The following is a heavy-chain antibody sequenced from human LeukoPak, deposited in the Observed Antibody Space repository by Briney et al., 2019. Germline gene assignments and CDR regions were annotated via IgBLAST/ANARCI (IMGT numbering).Heavy chain of an antibody. Sequence: GGSLSLSCAASGFTVSSSYMTWVRQAPGKGLEWVSVIFNGGSIYYADSVKGRFTISTDNSRNTVYLQMNSLRAENTGIYYCARGLFTSGTYYNFFDYWAQGILVTVSS. D-gene: IGHD3-10*01. V-gene: IGHV3-66*01. J-gene: IGHJ4*02. CDR1: GFTVSSSY. CDR2: IFNGGSI. CDR3: ARGLFTSGTYYNFFDY.